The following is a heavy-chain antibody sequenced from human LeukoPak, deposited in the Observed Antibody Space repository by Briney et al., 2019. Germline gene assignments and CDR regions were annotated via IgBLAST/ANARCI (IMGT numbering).Heavy chain of an antibody. CDR3: ASFGGSGWYYFDY. CDR2: INPNSGGT. D-gene: IGHD6-19*01. Sequence: GASVKVSCKASGYTFTGYYMHWVRQAPGQGLEWMGRINPNSGGTNYAQKFQGRVTMTRDTSISTAYMELSRLRSDDTAVYYCASFGGSGWYYFDYWGQGTLVTVSS. V-gene: IGHV1-2*06. J-gene: IGHJ4*02. CDR1: GYTFTGYY.